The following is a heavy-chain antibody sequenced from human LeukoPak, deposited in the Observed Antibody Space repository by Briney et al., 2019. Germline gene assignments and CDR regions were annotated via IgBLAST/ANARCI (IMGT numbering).Heavy chain of an antibody. Sequence: PSEPLSLTCTVSGGSISSYYWSWIRQPPGKGLEWIGDISNSGSTNYNPSLKSRVTISIETSKNHFSLELSSVTAADTAVYYCARHNGGLFCFDQWGQGTLVTVSS. D-gene: IGHD2-8*01. CDR2: ISNSGST. J-gene: IGHJ4*02. CDR1: GGSISSYY. V-gene: IGHV4-59*08. CDR3: ARHNGGLFCFDQ.